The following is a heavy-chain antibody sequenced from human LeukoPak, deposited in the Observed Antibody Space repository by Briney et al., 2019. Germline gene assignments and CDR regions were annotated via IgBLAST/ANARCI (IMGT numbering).Heavy chain of an antibody. Sequence: GGSLRLSCAASGFTFSSYVMHWVRQAPGKGLEWVAFIRYDGSNKYYADSVKGRFTISRDNSKNTLYLQVNSLRAEDTAVYYCAKLGYDSSGYYYNDAFDIWGQGTMVTVSS. CDR3: AKLGYDSSGYYYNDAFDI. V-gene: IGHV3-30*02. D-gene: IGHD3-22*01. CDR2: IRYDGSNK. J-gene: IGHJ3*02. CDR1: GFTFSSYV.